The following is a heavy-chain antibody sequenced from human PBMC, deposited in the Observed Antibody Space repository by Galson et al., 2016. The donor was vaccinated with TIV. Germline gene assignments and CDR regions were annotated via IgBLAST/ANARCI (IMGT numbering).Heavy chain of an antibody. D-gene: IGHD2-8*02. CDR2: ITGSGGST. Sequence: SLRLSCAASGFKFENFAMDWVRQFPGTGLEWVSGITGSGGSTDYGVAVKGRFIVSRDNSKKTLYLHLNSLRADNTAVYYCVKEHLSTVLYGFGDWGQGTMVTVSS. CDR3: VKEHLSTVLYGFGD. J-gene: IGHJ3*01. CDR1: GFKFENFA. V-gene: IGHV3-23*01.